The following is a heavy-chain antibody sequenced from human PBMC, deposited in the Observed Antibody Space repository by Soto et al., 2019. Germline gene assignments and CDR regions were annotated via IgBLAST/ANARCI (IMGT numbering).Heavy chain of an antibody. V-gene: IGHV3-72*01. CDR1: GFTFTDHY. J-gene: IGHJ6*02. CDR3: AREIRRDYYYYYPLDV. Sequence: GGSLRLSCLASGFTFTDHYMDWVRQAPGTGLEWIARTKNKPNNYTTTYAASVKGRFTISRDDPESSLYLQMNNLKTEDTAVYYCAREIRRDYYYYYPLDVWGQGTTVTVSS. CDR2: TKNKPNNYTT.